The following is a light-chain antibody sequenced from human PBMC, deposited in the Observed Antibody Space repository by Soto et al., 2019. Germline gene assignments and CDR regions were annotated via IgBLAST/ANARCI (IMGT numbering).Light chain of an antibody. CDR3: QKYNSALT. CDR1: QGISNY. Sequence: DIHMTQSPSSLSASVGDRVTITCRASQGISNYLAWYQQKPGKVPKLLIYAASTLQSGVPSRFSGSGSGTDFTLTISSLQPEDVATYYCQKYNSALTFGQRTRLEIK. CDR2: AAS. V-gene: IGKV1-27*01. J-gene: IGKJ5*01.